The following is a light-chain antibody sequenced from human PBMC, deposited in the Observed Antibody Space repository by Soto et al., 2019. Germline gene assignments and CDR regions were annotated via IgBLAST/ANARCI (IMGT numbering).Light chain of an antibody. J-gene: IGLJ3*02. CDR1: DSNIGNDH. V-gene: IGLV1-51*02. Sequence: QSALTQPPSVSAAPGQKVTISCSGSDSNIGNDHVSWYQQFPGTAPKLLIYENNKRPSGIPDRFSGSKSGTSATLDITGLQTGDEADYYCVTWDSGLSAGVIGGGTKLTVL. CDR2: ENN. CDR3: VTWDSGLSAGV.